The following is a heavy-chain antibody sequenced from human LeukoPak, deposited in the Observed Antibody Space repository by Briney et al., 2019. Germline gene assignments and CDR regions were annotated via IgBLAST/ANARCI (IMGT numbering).Heavy chain of an antibody. CDR2: ISYDGSDK. Sequence: GGSLRLSCAASGFTFSSYGMHWVRQAPGKGLEWVAFISYDGSDKYYADSVKGRFTIARDNAKNTLYLQMNSLRPEDTAVYYCARNDYLEDWGQGTLVTVPS. V-gene: IGHV3-30*03. CDR3: ARNDYLED. CDR1: GFTFSSYG. J-gene: IGHJ1*01.